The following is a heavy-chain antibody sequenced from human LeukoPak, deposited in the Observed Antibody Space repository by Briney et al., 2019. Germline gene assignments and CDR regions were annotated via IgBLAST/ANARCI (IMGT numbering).Heavy chain of an antibody. CDR3: ARHHSSSSVGYFDY. Sequence: SETLSLTCPVSGDSISSSSDFWGWIRQPPGKGLEWIGSIYYGGSTNYNPSLKSRVTISVDTSKNQFSLKLSSVTAADTAVYYCARHHSSSSVGYFDYWGQGTLVTVSS. D-gene: IGHD6-6*01. V-gene: IGHV4-39*01. J-gene: IGHJ4*02. CDR2: IYYGGST. CDR1: GDSISSSSDF.